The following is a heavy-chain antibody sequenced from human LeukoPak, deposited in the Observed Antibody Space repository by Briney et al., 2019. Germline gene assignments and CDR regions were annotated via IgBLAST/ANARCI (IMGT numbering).Heavy chain of an antibody. D-gene: IGHD3-10*01. CDR1: GGSFSGYY. V-gene: IGHV4-34*01. CDR3: ARGARLWFGELLRPRYYYGMDV. J-gene: IGHJ6*02. Sequence: SETLSLTCAVYGGSFSGYYWSWIRQPPGKGLEWIGEINHSGSTNYNPSLKSRVTISVDTSKNQFPLKLSSVTAADTAVYYCARGARLWFGELLRPRYYYGMDVWGQGTTVTVSS. CDR2: INHSGST.